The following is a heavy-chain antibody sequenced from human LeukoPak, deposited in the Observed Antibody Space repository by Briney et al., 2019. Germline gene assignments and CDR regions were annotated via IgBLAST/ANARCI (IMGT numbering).Heavy chain of an antibody. V-gene: IGHV3-33*06. CDR1: GFTFSSYG. J-gene: IGHJ6*03. CDR3: AKEAPPLGYCSSTSCRYMDV. CDR2: IWYDGSNK. D-gene: IGHD2-2*01. Sequence: GGSLRLSCAASGFTFSSYGMHWVRQAPGKGLEWVAVIWYDGSNKYYADSVKGRFTISRDNSKNTLYLKMNSLRAEDTAVYYCAKEAPPLGYCSSTSCRYMDVWGKGTTVTVSS.